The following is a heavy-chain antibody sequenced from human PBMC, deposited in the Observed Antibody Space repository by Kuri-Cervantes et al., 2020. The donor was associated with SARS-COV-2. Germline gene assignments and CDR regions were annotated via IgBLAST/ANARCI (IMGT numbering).Heavy chain of an antibody. D-gene: IGHD3-3*01. J-gene: IGHJ5*02. CDR3: AKDGPFRFLEWPRPPNWLDR. CDR1: GFTFSNYA. CDR2: ISGSGRTP. V-gene: IGHV3-23*01. Sequence: GESLRLSCAASGFTFSNYAMSWVRQAPGKGLEWVSTISGSGRTPYYTDSVKGRFTISRDNSRNTLSLQMNSLRADDTAIYYCAKDGPFRFLEWPRPPNWLDRWGQGTLVTVSS.